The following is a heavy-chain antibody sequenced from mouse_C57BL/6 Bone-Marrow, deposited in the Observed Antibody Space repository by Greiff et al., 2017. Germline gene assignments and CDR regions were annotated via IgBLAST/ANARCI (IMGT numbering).Heavy chain of an antibody. Sequence: EVKLVESGGDLVKPGGSLKLSCAASGFTFSSYGMSWVRQTPDKRLEWVATISSGGSYTYYPDSVKGRFTISRDNAKTTLYLQMSSLKSEDTAMYYCARITTVVVPMDYWGQGTSVTVSS. D-gene: IGHD1-1*01. CDR1: GFTFSSYG. J-gene: IGHJ4*01. CDR3: ARITTVVVPMDY. CDR2: ISSGGSYT. V-gene: IGHV5-6*01.